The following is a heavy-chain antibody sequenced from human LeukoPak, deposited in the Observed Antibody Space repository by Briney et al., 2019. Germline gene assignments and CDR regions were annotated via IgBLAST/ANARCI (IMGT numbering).Heavy chain of an antibody. D-gene: IGHD6-19*01. CDR1: GFTFSNYA. Sequence: GGSLRLSCAASGFTFSNYAMNWVRQAPGKGLEWVSAIGASDGSTYYADSVKGRFTISRDSSKTTLFLQMNSLRAEDTALYYCAKDSRDSSGWYGFDYWGQGTLVTVSS. V-gene: IGHV3-23*01. CDR3: AKDSRDSSGWYGFDY. J-gene: IGHJ4*02. CDR2: IGASDGST.